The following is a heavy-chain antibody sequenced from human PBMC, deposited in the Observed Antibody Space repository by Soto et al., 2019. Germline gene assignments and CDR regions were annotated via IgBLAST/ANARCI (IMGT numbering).Heavy chain of an antibody. CDR1: GYTFTSYG. CDR2: ISAYNGNT. D-gene: IGHD3-22*01. J-gene: IGHJ4*02. CDR3: ARPPYDSSGYYYAIYFDY. Sequence: ASVKVSCKASGYTFTSYGISWVRQAPGQGLEWMGWISAYNGNTNYAQKLQGRVTMTTDTSTSTAYMELRSLRSDDTAVYYCARPPYDSSGYYYAIYFDYWGQGTLVTVSS. V-gene: IGHV1-18*01.